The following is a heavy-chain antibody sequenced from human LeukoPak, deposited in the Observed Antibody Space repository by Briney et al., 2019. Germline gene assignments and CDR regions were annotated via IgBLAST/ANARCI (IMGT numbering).Heavy chain of an antibody. D-gene: IGHD3-22*01. Sequence: GESLRLSCAASGFTFSSYAMSWVRQAPGKGLEWVSAMSDSGDSTYYADSVKGRFTISRDNSKNTLYLQMNSLRAEDTAVYYCAKLSYVADSSGYYLLAFDIWGQGTMVTVSS. CDR1: GFTFSSYA. V-gene: IGHV3-23*01. CDR2: MSDSGDST. CDR3: AKLSYVADSSGYYLLAFDI. J-gene: IGHJ3*02.